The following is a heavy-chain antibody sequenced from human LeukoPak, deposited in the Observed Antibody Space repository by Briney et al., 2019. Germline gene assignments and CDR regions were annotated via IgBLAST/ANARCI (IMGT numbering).Heavy chain of an antibody. Sequence: GGSLRLSCAASGYTFSSYAMTWVRQAPGKGLEWVSGISWNSGSIGYADSVKGRFTTSRDNAKNSLYLQMNSLRAEDMALYYCAKDGTRSGGNFDYWGQGTLVTVSS. J-gene: IGHJ4*02. D-gene: IGHD2-15*01. CDR1: GYTFSSYA. CDR2: ISWNSGSI. CDR3: AKDGTRSGGNFDY. V-gene: IGHV3-9*03.